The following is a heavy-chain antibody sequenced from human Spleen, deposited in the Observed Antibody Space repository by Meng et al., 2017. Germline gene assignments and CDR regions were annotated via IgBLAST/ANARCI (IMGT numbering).Heavy chain of an antibody. Sequence: SETLSLTCTVSGGSITSYYWSWIRQPPGKGLEWIGNIYYSGSTNYNPSLKSRVTMSVDTSKNQFSLKLSSVTAADTAVYYCARDYCSGGSCYSGEVNWFDPWGQGTLVTVSS. CDR2: IYYSGST. CDR3: ARDYCSGGSCYSGEVNWFDP. D-gene: IGHD2-15*01. J-gene: IGHJ5*02. CDR1: GGSITSYY. V-gene: IGHV4-59*01.